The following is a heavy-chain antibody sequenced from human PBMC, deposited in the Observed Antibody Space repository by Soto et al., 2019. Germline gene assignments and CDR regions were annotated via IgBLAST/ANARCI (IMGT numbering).Heavy chain of an antibody. CDR1: GGSISSGDYY. Sequence: PSETLSLTCTVSGGSISSGDYYWSWIRQPPGKGLEWIGYIYYSGSTCYNPSLKSRVTISVDTSKNQFSLKLSSVTAADTAVYYCAREGVTTVTRPAFDWFDPWGQGTLVTVSS. CDR3: AREGVTTVTRPAFDWFDP. D-gene: IGHD4-17*01. V-gene: IGHV4-30-4*01. CDR2: IYYSGST. J-gene: IGHJ5*02.